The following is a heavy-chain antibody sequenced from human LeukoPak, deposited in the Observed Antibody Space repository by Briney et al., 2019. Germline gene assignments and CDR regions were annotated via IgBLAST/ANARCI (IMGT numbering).Heavy chain of an antibody. V-gene: IGHV1-69*05. Sequence: SVKVSCKASGGTFSSYALIWVRQAPGQGLEWMGRITPIFGTANYAQKFQGRVTMTTDESTSTAYLDLRSLTSEDTAVYYCARKGDGYKGSGFDIWGQGTMVTASS. CDR3: ARKGDGYKGSGFDI. D-gene: IGHD5-24*01. J-gene: IGHJ3*02. CDR2: ITPIFGTA. CDR1: GGTFSSYA.